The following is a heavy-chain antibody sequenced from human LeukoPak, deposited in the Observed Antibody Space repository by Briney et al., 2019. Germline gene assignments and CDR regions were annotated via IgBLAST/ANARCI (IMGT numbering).Heavy chain of an antibody. D-gene: IGHD2-2*01. CDR3: TTDRPPEVVPAAPPVGWFDP. CDR1: GFSFSDAW. J-gene: IGHJ5*02. CDR2: IKSKNDGGAI. V-gene: IGHV3-15*01. Sequence: GGSLRLSCAASGFSFSDAWMSWVRQAPGKGLEWVGRIKSKNDGGAIDYAAPVKGRFTISRDDSKNTLYLQMNSLKTEDTAVYYCTTDRPPEVVPAAPPVGWFDPWGQGTLVTVSS.